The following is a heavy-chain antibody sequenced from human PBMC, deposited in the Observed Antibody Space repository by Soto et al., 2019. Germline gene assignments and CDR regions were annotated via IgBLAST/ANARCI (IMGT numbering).Heavy chain of an antibody. V-gene: IGHV1-3*01. CDR2: INGGNGNT. CDR3: ARGGFYDSSGARNYYYYGMNV. J-gene: IGHJ6*02. D-gene: IGHD3-22*01. CDR1: GNTVPNYA. Sequence: GASVKVSCKASGNTVPNYAIHWVRQAPGQRLEWMGWINGGNGNTYYSEHFQGRVTFTRDTSTKTAYMELRSLRSDDTAMYYCARGGFYDSSGARNYYYYGMNVWGQGTTVTVSS.